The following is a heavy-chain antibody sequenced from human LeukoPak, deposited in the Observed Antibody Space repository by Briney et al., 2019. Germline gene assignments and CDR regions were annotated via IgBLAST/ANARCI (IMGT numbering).Heavy chain of an antibody. Sequence: GGSLRLSCAASGFTFGSYAMHWVRQAPGKGLEWVAVISYDGSNKYYADSVKGRFTISRDNSKNTLYLQMNSLRAEDTAVYYCARGYYNYYYMDVWGKGTTVTVSS. D-gene: IGHD3-10*01. J-gene: IGHJ6*03. CDR3: ARGYYNYYYMDV. CDR1: GFTFGSYA. CDR2: ISYDGSNK. V-gene: IGHV3-30*04.